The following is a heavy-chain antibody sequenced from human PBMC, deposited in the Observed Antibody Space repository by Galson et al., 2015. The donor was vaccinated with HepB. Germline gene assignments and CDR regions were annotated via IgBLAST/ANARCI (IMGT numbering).Heavy chain of an antibody. V-gene: IGHV4-4*07. Sequence: LSLTCTVSGGSISSYYWSWIRQPAGKGLEWIGRIYTSGSTNYNPSLKSRVTMSVDTSKNQFSLKLSSVTAADTAVYYCARDRLKYYYGSGSGFDPWGQGTLVTVSS. D-gene: IGHD3-10*01. CDR2: IYTSGST. CDR3: ARDRLKYYYGSGSGFDP. CDR1: GGSISSYY. J-gene: IGHJ5*02.